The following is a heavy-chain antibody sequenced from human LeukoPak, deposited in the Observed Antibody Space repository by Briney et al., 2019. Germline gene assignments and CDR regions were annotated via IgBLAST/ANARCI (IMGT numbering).Heavy chain of an antibody. Sequence: SVKVSCKASGATFNNYVITWVRQAPGQGLEWMGMIIPSLDIVNYAQTFQDRVTITADKSTSTAYMELRRLRSEDTAVYYCARGFGGSSGSSDYYGMDVWGQGTTVTVSS. CDR1: GATFNNYV. J-gene: IGHJ6*02. D-gene: IGHD3-22*01. CDR3: ARGFGGSSGSSDYYGMDV. V-gene: IGHV1-69*04. CDR2: IIPSLDIV.